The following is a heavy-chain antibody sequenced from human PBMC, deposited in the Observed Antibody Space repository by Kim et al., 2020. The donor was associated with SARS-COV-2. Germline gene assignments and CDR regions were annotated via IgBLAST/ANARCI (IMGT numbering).Heavy chain of an antibody. V-gene: IGHV4-31*02. D-gene: IGHD3-3*01. Sequence: SLKSRVTRSVDTSKNQFSLKLGSVTAADTAVYYCARGRITIFGVVTEFDYWGQGTLVTVSS. CDR3: ARGRITIFGVVTEFDY. J-gene: IGHJ4*02.